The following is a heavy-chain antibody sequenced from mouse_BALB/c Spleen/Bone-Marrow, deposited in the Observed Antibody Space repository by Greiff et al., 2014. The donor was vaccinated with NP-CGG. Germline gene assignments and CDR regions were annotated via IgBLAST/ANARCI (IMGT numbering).Heavy chain of an antibody. CDR1: GYSFTGYN. CDR2: IDPYYGGT. CDR3: ARSGDLAWFAY. J-gene: IGHJ3*01. V-gene: IGHV1S135*01. Sequence: SGPELEKPGASVKISCKASGYSFTGYNMNWVKQSNGKSLECIGNIDPYYGGTSYNQTFKGKATLTVDKPSSTDYMHLKILTAEDAAFYYCARSGDLAWFAYWGQGTLVTVSA.